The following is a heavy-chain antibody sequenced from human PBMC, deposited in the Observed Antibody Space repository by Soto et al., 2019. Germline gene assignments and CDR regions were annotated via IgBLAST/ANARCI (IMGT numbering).Heavy chain of an antibody. CDR2: IIPIFGTA. CDR1: GGTFSSYA. J-gene: IGHJ4*02. CDR3: ARGGHYDILTGYYIDFDY. D-gene: IGHD3-9*01. Sequence: QVQLVQSGAEVKKPGSSVKVSCKASGGTFSSYAISWVRQAPGQGLEWMGGIIPIFGTANYAQKFQGRVTITADKSTSTAYMELSSRRSEDTAVYYCARGGHYDILTGYYIDFDYWGQGTLVTVSS. V-gene: IGHV1-69*06.